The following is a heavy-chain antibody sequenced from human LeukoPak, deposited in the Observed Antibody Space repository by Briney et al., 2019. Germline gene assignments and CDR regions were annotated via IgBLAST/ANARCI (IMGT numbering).Heavy chain of an antibody. CDR3: ARGLKVVVGSGWYYFDY. V-gene: IGHV4-34*01. D-gene: IGHD6-19*01. Sequence: SETLSLTCAVYGGSFSGYYWSWIRQPPGKGLEWIGEINHSGSTNYNPSLKSRVTISVDTSKNQFSLKLSSVTAADTAVYYCARGLKVVVGSGWYYFDYWGQGTLVTVSS. CDR1: GGSFSGYY. CDR2: INHSGST. J-gene: IGHJ4*02.